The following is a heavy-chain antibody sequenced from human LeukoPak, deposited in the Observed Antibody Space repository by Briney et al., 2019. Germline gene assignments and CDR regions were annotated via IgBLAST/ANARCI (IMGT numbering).Heavy chain of an antibody. V-gene: IGHV4-4*07. J-gene: IGHJ4*02. CDR1: GGSISTYY. CDR3: AGHHPRNTVDF. Sequence: PSETLSLTCTVSGGSISTYYWSWIRQPAGKGLEWIGRIYTSGSTNYNPSLKSRVTMSVDTSKNQFSLKLSSVTAADTAVYYCAGHHPRNTVDFWGQGTLVTVSS. CDR2: IYTSGST. D-gene: IGHD2/OR15-2a*01.